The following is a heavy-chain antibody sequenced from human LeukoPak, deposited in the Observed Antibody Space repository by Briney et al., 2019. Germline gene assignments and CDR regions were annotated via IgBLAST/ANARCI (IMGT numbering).Heavy chain of an antibody. CDR3: ARPDYCTNGVCYKDDAFDI. V-gene: IGHV4-34*01. J-gene: IGHJ3*02. CDR1: GFTFSSYS. D-gene: IGHD2-8*01. CDR2: INHSGST. Sequence: GSLRLSCAASGFTFSSYSMNWVRQPPGKGLEWIGEINHSGSTNYNPSLKSRVTISVDTSKNQFSLKLSSVTAADTAVYYCARPDYCTNGVCYKDDAFDIWGQGTMVTVSS.